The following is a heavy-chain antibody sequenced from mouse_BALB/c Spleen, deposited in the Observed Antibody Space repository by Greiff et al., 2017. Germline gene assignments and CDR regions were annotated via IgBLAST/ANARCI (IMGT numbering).Heavy chain of an antibody. CDR2: INPYNDGT. V-gene: IGHV1-14*01. J-gene: IGHJ3*01. Sequence: EVQLQQSGPELVKPGASVKMSCKASGYTFTSYVMHWVKQKPGQGLEWIGYINPYNDGTKYNEKFKGKATLTSDKSSSTAYMELSSLTSEDSAVYYCAREGDFITTATRFAYWGQGTLVTVSA. D-gene: IGHD1-2*01. CDR1: GYTFTSYV. CDR3: AREGDFITTATRFAY.